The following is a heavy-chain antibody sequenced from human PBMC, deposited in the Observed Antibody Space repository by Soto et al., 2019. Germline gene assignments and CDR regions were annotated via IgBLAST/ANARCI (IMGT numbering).Heavy chain of an antibody. CDR3: AREIVMITFGGVIVTLALDY. D-gene: IGHD3-16*02. V-gene: IGHV4-34*01. Sequence: SETLSLTCAVYGGSFSGYYWSWIRQPPGKGLEWIGEINHSGSTNYNPSLKSRVTISVDTSKNQFSLKLSSVTAADTAVYYCAREIVMITFGGVIVTLALDYWGQGTLVTVSS. CDR1: GGSFSGYY. CDR2: INHSGST. J-gene: IGHJ4*02.